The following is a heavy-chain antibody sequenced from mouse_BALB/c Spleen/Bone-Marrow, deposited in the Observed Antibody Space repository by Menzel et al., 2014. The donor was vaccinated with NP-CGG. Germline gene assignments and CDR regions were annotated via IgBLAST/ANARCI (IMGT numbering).Heavy chain of an antibody. CDR3: NEGYGNYGY. D-gene: IGHD2-10*02. Sequence: VQLKESGAELVRSGASVKLSCTASGFNIKDYYMHWVKQRPEQGLEWIGWIDPENDDTEYAPKFQGKATMTADTSSNTAYLQLSSLTSEDTAVYYCNEGYGNYGYWGQGTTLTVSS. CDR1: GFNIKDYY. J-gene: IGHJ2*01. CDR2: IDPENDDT. V-gene: IGHV14-4*02.